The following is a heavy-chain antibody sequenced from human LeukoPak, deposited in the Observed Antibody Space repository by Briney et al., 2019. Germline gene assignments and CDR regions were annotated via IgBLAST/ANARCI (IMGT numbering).Heavy chain of an antibody. D-gene: IGHD5-18*01. CDR3: AREGNVDTAMGLFDY. Sequence: SETLSLTCTVSGGSISSGDYYWSWIRQPPGKGLEWIGYIYYSGSTYYNPSLKSRVTISADTSKNQFSLKLSSVTAADTAVYYCAREGNVDTAMGLFDYWGQGTLVTVSS. CDR2: IYYSGST. V-gene: IGHV4-30-4*01. CDR1: GGSISSGDYY. J-gene: IGHJ4*02.